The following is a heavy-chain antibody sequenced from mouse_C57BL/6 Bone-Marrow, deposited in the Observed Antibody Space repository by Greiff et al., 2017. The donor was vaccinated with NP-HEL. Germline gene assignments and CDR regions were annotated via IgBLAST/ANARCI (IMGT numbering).Heavy chain of an antibody. V-gene: IGHV1-81*01. CDR1: GYTFTSYG. D-gene: IGHD1-1*01. CDR2: IYPRSGNT. J-gene: IGHJ3*01. Sequence: QVQLKQSGAELARPGASVKLSCKASGYTFTSYGISWVKQRTGQGLEWIGEIYPRSGNTYYNEKFKGKATLTADKSSSTAYMELRSLTSEDSAVYFCERNYGRRAWFAYWGQGTLVTVSA. CDR3: ERNYGRRAWFAY.